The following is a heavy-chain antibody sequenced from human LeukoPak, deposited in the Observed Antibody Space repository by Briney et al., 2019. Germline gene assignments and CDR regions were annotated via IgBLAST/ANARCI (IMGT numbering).Heavy chain of an antibody. Sequence: GSLRLSCAASGFTFSGYAMSWVRQPPGKGLEWIGEINHSGSTNYNPSLKSRVTISVDTSKNQFSLKLSSVTAADTAVYYCARALTYYYGSGSYYKGLYYYGMDVWGQGTTVTVSS. CDR2: INHSGST. J-gene: IGHJ6*02. D-gene: IGHD3-10*01. CDR1: GFTFSGYA. CDR3: ARALTYYYGSGSYYKGLYYYGMDV. V-gene: IGHV4-34*01.